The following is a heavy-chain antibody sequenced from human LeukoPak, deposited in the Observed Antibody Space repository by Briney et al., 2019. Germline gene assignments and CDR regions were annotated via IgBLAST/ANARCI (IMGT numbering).Heavy chain of an antibody. Sequence: PGGSLRLSCAASGFTFSNYAMSWVRQAPGKGLEWVSVTSGSGGSTYYGDSVKGRFTISRDNSKNTLYMQMNSLRAEDTAVYHCAKGRGYNYWDGFDIWGQGTMVTVSS. V-gene: IGHV3-23*01. CDR1: GFTFSNYA. D-gene: IGHD5-24*01. CDR3: AKGRGYNYWDGFDI. J-gene: IGHJ3*02. CDR2: TSGSGGST.